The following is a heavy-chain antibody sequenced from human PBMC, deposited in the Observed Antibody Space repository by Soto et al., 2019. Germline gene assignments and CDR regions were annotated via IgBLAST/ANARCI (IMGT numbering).Heavy chain of an antibody. CDR3: ARGIDYYDSSGILDY. CDR2: IYYSGST. CDR1: GGSISSYY. V-gene: IGHV4-59*01. Sequence: TLSLTCTVSGGSISSYYWSWIRQPPGKGLEWIGYIYYSGSTNYKPSLKSRVTISVDTSKNQFSLKLSSVTAADTAVYYCARGIDYYDSSGILDYWGQGTLVTVSS. J-gene: IGHJ4*02. D-gene: IGHD3-22*01.